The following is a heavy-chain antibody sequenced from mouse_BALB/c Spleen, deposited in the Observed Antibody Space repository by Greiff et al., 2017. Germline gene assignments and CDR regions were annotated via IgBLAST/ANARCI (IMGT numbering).Heavy chain of an antibody. J-gene: IGHJ4*01. V-gene: IGHV2-6-2*01. CDR2: IWSDGST. CDR1: GFSLTSYG. CDR3: ARHPYGSFYAMDY. D-gene: IGHD1-1*01. Sequence: QVQLKESGPDLVAPSQSLSITCTVSGFSLTSYGVHWVRQPPGKGLEWLVVIWSDGSTTYNSALKSRLSISKDNSKSQVFLKMNSLQTDDTAMYYCARHPYGSFYAMDYWGQGTSVTVSS.